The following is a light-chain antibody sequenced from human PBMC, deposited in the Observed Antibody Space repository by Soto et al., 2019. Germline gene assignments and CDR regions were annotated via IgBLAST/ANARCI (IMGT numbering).Light chain of an antibody. V-gene: IGKV3-20*01. CDR2: GAY. Sequence: EIVLTQSPATLSLSPGETATLSCRASQSISSTYLAWYQQKPGQSPRLLIYGAYSRATGIPDRFRGSGSGTDFTLTISRLEPEDFAVYYCQQYGSSGTFGQGTKVDI. CDR3: QQYGSSGT. CDR1: QSISSTY. J-gene: IGKJ1*01.